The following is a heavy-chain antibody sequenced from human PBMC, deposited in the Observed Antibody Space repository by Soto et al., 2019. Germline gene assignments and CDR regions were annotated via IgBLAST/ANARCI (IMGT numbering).Heavy chain of an antibody. J-gene: IGHJ6*02. D-gene: IGHD3-3*01. CDR2: IYYSGST. CDR1: GCSISGRSYY. V-gene: IGHV4-39*07. Sequence: SDTLSLTFSFSGCSISGRSYYWGWIRQPPGKGLEWIGSIYYSGSTYYNPSLKSRVTISVDTSKNQFSLKLSSVTAADTAVYYCARVRGLRFLEWQYGMDVWGQGTTVTVSS. CDR3: ARVRGLRFLEWQYGMDV.